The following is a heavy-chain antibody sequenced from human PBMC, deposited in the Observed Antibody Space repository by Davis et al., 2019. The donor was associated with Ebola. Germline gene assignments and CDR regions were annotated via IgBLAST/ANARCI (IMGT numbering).Heavy chain of an antibody. Sequence: SETLSLTCAVYGGSFSGYYWSWICQPPGKGLEWIGEINHSGSTNYNPSLKSRVTISVDTSKNQFSLKLSSVTAADTAVYYCARGTLYYAMDVWGQGTTVTVSS. CDR1: GGSFSGYY. V-gene: IGHV4-34*01. CDR2: INHSGST. J-gene: IGHJ6*02. CDR3: ARGTLYYAMDV.